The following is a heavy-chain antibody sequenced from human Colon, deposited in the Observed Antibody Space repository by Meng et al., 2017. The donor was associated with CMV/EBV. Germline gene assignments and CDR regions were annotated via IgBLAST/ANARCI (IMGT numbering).Heavy chain of an antibody. V-gene: IGHV3-21*01. Sequence: EVDLVGSGGGRVKSGGSPSLSCAVPGSTFSDYFVNWVRQAPGKGLGWVSSISGSGDNIYYADSVKGRFTISRDNAKNSLYLQMNSLRVEDTAVYFCAVHRGSFYYWGQGTLVTVSS. J-gene: IGHJ4*02. CDR1: GSTFSDYF. D-gene: IGHD3-10*01. CDR2: ISGSGDNI. CDR3: AVHRGSFYY.